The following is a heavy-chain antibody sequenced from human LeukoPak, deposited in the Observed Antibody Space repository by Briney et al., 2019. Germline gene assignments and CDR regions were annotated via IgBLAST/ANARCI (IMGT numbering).Heavy chain of an antibody. J-gene: IGHJ4*02. CDR3: AREYSSSSGRLFDY. CDR1: GYTFTGYY. D-gene: IGHD6-6*01. CDR2: INPKSGGT. V-gene: IGHV1-2*02. Sequence: ASVKVSCKASGYTFTGYYMHWVRQAPGQGLEWMGWINPKSGGTNYAQKFQGRVTMTRDTSISTAYMELSGLRSDDTAVYYCAREYSSSSGRLFDYWGPGTLVTVPS.